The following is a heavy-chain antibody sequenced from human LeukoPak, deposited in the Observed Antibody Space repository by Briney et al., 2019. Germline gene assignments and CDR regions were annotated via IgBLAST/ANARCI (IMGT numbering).Heavy chain of an antibody. Sequence: AGGSLRLSCAVSGFTFSSYAMSWVRQAPGKALEWVSSISGSGNYIYSADSMKGRFTISRDNAENSLSLQMHSLRGEDAAVYYCARAGAPDWDYDSSGLDFWGQGTLVTVSS. CDR2: ISGSGNYI. CDR1: GFTFSSYA. J-gene: IGHJ4*02. D-gene: IGHD3-22*01. CDR3: ARAGAPDWDYDSSGLDF. V-gene: IGHV3-21*01.